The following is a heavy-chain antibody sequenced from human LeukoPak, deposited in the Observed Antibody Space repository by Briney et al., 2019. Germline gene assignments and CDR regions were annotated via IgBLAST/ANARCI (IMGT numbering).Heavy chain of an antibody. J-gene: IGHJ3*02. Sequence: GGSLRLSCAASGFTFSSYEMNWVRQAPGKGLEWVAYISRSGSTKYYAGSGKGRFTISRDNAKNSLYLQMNSLRVEDTAVYYCARYHVNYGSMWGQGTMVTVSS. CDR1: GFTFSSYE. CDR3: ARYHVNYGSM. D-gene: IGHD3-10*01. CDR2: ISRSGSTK. V-gene: IGHV3-48*03.